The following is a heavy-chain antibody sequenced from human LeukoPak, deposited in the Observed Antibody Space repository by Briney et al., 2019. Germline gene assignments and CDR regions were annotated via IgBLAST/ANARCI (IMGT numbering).Heavy chain of an antibody. CDR1: GGTFSSYA. J-gene: IGHJ4*02. CDR3: ARDYYYDSSGYSPFDF. V-gene: IGHV1-69*06. CDR2: IIPIFGTA. D-gene: IGHD3-22*01. Sequence: VASVKVSCKASGGTFSSYAINWVRQAPGQGLEWMGGIIPIFGTANYAQKFQGRVTITADTSTTTAYMELSSLRPDDTAVYYCARDYYYDSSGYSPFDFWGQGTLVTVSS.